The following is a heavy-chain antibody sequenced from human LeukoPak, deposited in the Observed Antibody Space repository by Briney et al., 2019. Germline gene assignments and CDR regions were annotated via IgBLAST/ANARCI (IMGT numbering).Heavy chain of an antibody. D-gene: IGHD1-26*01. J-gene: IGHJ3*02. CDR2: ISYDGSNK. V-gene: IGHV3-30*18. Sequence: PGGSLRLSCAASGFTFSSYGMHWVRQAPGKGLEWVAVISYDGSNKYYADSVKGRFTISRDNSKNTLYLQMNSLRAEDTAVYYCAKDTGRGGSYYYDAFDIWGQGTMVTVSS. CDR3: AKDTGRGGSYYYDAFDI. CDR1: GFTFSSYG.